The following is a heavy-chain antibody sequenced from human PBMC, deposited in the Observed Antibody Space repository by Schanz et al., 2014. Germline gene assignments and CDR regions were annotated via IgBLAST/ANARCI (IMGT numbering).Heavy chain of an antibody. J-gene: IGHJ2*01. V-gene: IGHV3-30*18. CDR1: GFTFSSYG. D-gene: IGHD3-16*01. CDR2: ASHDGSNE. CDR3: AKLDDAYGSTNHYTWRSPHWYFDL. Sequence: QLQLVESGGGVVQPGRSLRLSCAASGFTFSSYGMHWVRQAPGTGLEWVAVASHDGSNEYYADSVKGRFTISRDNSKNTLYLQMNSLRADDTAVYYCAKLDDAYGSTNHYTWRSPHWYFDLWGRGTLVTVSS.